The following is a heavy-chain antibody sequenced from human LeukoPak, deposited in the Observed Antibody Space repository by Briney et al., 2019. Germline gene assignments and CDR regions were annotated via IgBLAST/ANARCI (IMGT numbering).Heavy chain of an antibody. Sequence: PSETLSLTCTVSGYSISSGYFWGWIRQSPGKGLEWIGSMYYSGSTYFNPSLKSRVTISVDTSKNQFSLKLSSVTAADTAVYYCARSEYSSGLYGAPFDYWGQGVQATVSS. CDR2: MYYSGST. D-gene: IGHD6-19*01. V-gene: IGHV4-38-2*02. CDR3: ARSEYSSGLYGAPFDY. CDR1: GYSISSGYF. J-gene: IGHJ4*02.